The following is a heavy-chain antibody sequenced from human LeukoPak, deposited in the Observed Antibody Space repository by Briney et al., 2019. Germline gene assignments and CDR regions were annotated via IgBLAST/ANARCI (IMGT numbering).Heavy chain of an antibody. Sequence: PGGSLRISCAASGLTFSSYAMHWVRQAPGKGLEWVAGISYGGSNKYFADSVKGRFTISRDNSKNMVYLQMNSLRAEDTAVYYCARDLSESSWFGELVIWFDPWGQGTLVRVSS. D-gene: IGHD3-10*01. J-gene: IGHJ5*02. V-gene: IGHV3-30-3*01. CDR3: ARDLSESSWFGELVIWFDP. CDR1: GLTFSSYA. CDR2: ISYGGSNK.